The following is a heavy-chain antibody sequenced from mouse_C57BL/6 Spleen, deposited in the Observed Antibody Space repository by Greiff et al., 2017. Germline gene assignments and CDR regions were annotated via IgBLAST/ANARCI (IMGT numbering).Heavy chain of an antibody. J-gene: IGHJ4*01. D-gene: IGHD1-1*01. V-gene: IGHV1-72*01. CDR3: ARGDYGSSPYYYAMDY. CDR2: IDPNSGGT. Sequence: QVHVKQPGAELVKPGASVKLSCKASGYTFTSYWMHWVKQRPGRGLEWIGRIDPNSGGTKYNEKFKSKATLTVDKPSSTAYMQLSSLTSEDSAVYYCARGDYGSSPYYYAMDYWGQGTSVTVSS. CDR1: GYTFTSYW.